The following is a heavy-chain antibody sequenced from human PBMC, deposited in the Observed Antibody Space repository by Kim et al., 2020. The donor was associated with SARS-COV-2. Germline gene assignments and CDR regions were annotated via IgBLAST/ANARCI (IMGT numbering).Heavy chain of an antibody. CDR1: GYTLTELS. J-gene: IGHJ6*01. Sequence: ASVKVSCKVSGYTLTELSMHWVRQAPGKGLEWMGGFDPEDGETIYAQKFQGRVTITEDTSTDTAYMELSSLRSEDTAVYYCAAGVAVAGRNSEYYYYYG. D-gene: IGHD6-19*01. CDR2: FDPEDGET. CDR3: AAGVAVAGRNSEYYYYYG. V-gene: IGHV1-24*01.